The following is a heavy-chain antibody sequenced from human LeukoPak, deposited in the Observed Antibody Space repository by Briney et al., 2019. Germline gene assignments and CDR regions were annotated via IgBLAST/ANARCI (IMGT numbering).Heavy chain of an antibody. J-gene: IGHJ4*02. V-gene: IGHV3-21*01. CDR2: ISSSNSYI. CDR1: GFTFSSYS. D-gene: IGHD6-19*01. Sequence: GGSLRLSCAAYGFTFSSYSMNWVRQAPGKGLEWASSISSSNSYIYNADSVKGRFTISRDNAKNSLYLQMNSLRAEDTAVYYCARDQGLLVVAGRFGYWGQGTLVTVSS. CDR3: ARDQGLLVVAGRFGY.